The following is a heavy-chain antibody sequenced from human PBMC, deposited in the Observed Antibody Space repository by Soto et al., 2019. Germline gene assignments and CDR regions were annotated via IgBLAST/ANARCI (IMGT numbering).Heavy chain of an antibody. CDR2: IYYSGST. CDR1: GGSISSYY. D-gene: IGHD5-12*01. V-gene: IGHV4-59*01. Sequence: SETLSLTCTVSGGSISSYYWSWIRQPPGKGLEWIGYIYYSGSTNYNPSLKSRVTISVDTSKNQFSLKLSSVTAADTAVYYCARGYGGYDSLDFDYWGQGTLVTVSS. J-gene: IGHJ4*02. CDR3: ARGYGGYDSLDFDY.